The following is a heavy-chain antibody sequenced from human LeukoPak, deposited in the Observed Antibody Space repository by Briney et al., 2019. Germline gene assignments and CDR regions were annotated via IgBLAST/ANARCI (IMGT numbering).Heavy chain of an antibody. CDR3: ARHSSSWHPDY. Sequence: SETLSLTCTVSGGSIRSYYWSWIRQPPGKRLEWIGYIHYTGSTNYNPSLKSRVTISVDTSKNQFSLQLSSVTATDTAVYFCARHSSSWHPDYWGQGTLVTVSS. CDR2: IHYTGST. D-gene: IGHD6-13*01. J-gene: IGHJ4*02. V-gene: IGHV4-59*08. CDR1: GGSIRSYY.